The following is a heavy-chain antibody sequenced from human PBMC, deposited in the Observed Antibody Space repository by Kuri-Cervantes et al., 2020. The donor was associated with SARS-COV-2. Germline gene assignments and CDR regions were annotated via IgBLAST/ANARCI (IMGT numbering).Heavy chain of an antibody. J-gene: IGHJ5*02. V-gene: IGHV4-59*02. CDR3: ARDPNANHNNWFDP. Sequence: ESLKISCTVSGGSVSSHYWSWIRQPPGKGLEWIGYIYYSGSTNYNPSLKSRVTISVDTYKNQFSLKLSSGTTADTAVYYCARDPNANHNNWFDPWGQGTLVTVSS. D-gene: IGHD4/OR15-4a*01. CDR2: IYYSGST. CDR1: GGSVSSHY.